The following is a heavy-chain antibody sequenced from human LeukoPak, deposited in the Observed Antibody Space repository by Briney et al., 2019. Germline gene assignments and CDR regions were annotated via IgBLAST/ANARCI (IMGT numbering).Heavy chain of an antibody. J-gene: IGHJ4*02. CDR1: GGSISSNYY. CDR2: FFYSGST. D-gene: IGHD3-9*01. Sequence: PSETLSLTCTVSGGSISSNYYWCWIRRPPGKGLEWIVSFFYSGSTYYNPSLKSRVTISVDTSKNQFSLRLSSVTAADTAVYYCARARGRYIDFLDYWGQGTLITVSS. CDR3: ARARGRYIDFLDY. V-gene: IGHV4-39*02.